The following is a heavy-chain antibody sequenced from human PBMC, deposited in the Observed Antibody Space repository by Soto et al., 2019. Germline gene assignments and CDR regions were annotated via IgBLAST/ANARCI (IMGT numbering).Heavy chain of an antibody. Sequence: GGSLRLSCSASGFTFSNYAMHWVRQAPGKGLEYVSSISHNGDTTYYADSVKGRFTISRDNSKKTLYLQMSSLRPEDTAVYYCVKDRWVDYWGQGTLVTVSS. V-gene: IGHV3-64D*06. CDR3: VKDRWVDY. D-gene: IGHD1-26*01. CDR2: ISHNGDTT. CDR1: GFTFSNYA. J-gene: IGHJ4*02.